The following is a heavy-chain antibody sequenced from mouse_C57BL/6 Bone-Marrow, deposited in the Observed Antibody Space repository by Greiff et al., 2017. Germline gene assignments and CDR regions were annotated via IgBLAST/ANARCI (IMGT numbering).Heavy chain of an antibody. D-gene: IGHD1-1*01. CDR1: GFTFSSYA. CDR3: TRERGYGSSPYYFDY. J-gene: IGHJ2*01. Sequence: EVKLVESGEGLVKPGGSLKLSCAASGFTFSSYAMSWVRQTPEKRLEWVAYISSGGDYIYYADTVKGRFTISRDNARNSLYMQMSSLKSEDTAIYYCTRERGYGSSPYYFDYWGQGTTLTVSS. CDR2: ISSGGDYI. V-gene: IGHV5-9-1*02.